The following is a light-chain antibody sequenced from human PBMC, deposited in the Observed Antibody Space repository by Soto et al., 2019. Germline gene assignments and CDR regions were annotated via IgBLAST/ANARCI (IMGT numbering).Light chain of an antibody. CDR1: QRVVYSSNHKNY. CDR2: SAS. Sequence: DIVMTQSQDSLAVSLGERATINCKSSQRVVYSSNHKNYLAWYQQKPGQPPKLLIYSASTRESGVPDRFSGTGSGTDITLTISSLQAEDVAVYYCQQYYSTPWPFGQGTKVEIK. J-gene: IGKJ1*01. CDR3: QQYYSTPWP. V-gene: IGKV4-1*01.